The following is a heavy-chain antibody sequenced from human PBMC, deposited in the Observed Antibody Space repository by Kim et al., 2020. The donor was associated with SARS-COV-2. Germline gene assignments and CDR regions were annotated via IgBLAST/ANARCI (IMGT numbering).Heavy chain of an antibody. CDR2: IYYSGST. D-gene: IGHD3-22*01. V-gene: IGHV4-39*01. CDR3: PRQILGYYYDSSGYPDY. Sequence: SETLSLTCTVSGGSISSSSYYWGWIRQPPGKGLEWIGSIYYSGSTYYNPSLKSRVTISVDTSKNQFSLKLSSVTAADTAVYYCPRQILGYYYDSSGYPDYWGQGTLVTVSS. CDR1: GGSISSSSYY. J-gene: IGHJ4*02.